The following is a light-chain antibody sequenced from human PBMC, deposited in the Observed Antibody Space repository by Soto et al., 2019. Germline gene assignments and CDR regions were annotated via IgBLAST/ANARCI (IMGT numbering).Light chain of an antibody. V-gene: IGKV1-39*01. CDR1: QTISTF. CDR2: GAS. CDR3: QQSYSIPWT. Sequence: DIEMPQSPSPLSASVGERVTITWRSSQTISTFLHWFQQKPGKAPKLLIYGASTLQSGVPSRVSGSGSGTDFTLTISSLQPEDLAIYYGQQSYSIPWTFGQGTKVDIK. J-gene: IGKJ1*01.